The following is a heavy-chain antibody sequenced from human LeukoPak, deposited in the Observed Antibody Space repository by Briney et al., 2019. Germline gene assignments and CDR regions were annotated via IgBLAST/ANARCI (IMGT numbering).Heavy chain of an antibody. J-gene: IGHJ4*02. CDR1: GFTFSSYS. CDR3: ARGGRAAAGTTVLTS. D-gene: IGHD6-13*01. Sequence: GGSLRLSCVASGFTFSSYSMNWVRQAPGKGLEWVSYISSSSNTIYNADSVKGRFTISRDNAKNSLYLQMNSLRDEDTAVYYCARGGRAAAGTTVLTSWGRGTLLTVSS. CDR2: ISSSSNTI. V-gene: IGHV3-48*02.